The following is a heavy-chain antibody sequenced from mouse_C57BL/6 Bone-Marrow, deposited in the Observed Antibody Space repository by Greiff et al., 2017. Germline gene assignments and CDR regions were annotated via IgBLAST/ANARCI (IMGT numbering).Heavy chain of an antibody. D-gene: IGHD1-1*01. V-gene: IGHV1-80*01. CDR1: GYAFSSYW. J-gene: IGHJ3*01. CDR2: IYPGGGDT. Sequence: VQLVESGAELVKPGASVKISCKASGYAFSSYWMNWVKQRPGKGLEWIGQIYPGGGDTNYNGKFKGKATLTADKSSSTAYMQLSSLTSEDSAVYFCARGVYYGRSWADWGQGTLVTVSA. CDR3: ARGVYYGRSWAD.